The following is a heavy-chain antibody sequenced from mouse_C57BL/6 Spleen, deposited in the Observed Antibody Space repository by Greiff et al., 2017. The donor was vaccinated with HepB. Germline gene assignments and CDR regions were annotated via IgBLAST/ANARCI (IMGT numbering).Heavy chain of an antibody. CDR1: GYTFTSYW. CDR2: IYPGSGST. CDR3: ARSYDYEDYFDY. Sequence: QVQLQQPGAELVKPGASVKMSCKASGYTFTSYWITWVKQRPGQGLEWIGDIYPGSGSTNYNEKFKSKATLTVDTSSSTAYMQLSSLTSEDSAVYYCARSYDYEDYFDYWGKGTTLTVSS. V-gene: IGHV1-55*01. J-gene: IGHJ2*01. D-gene: IGHD2-4*01.